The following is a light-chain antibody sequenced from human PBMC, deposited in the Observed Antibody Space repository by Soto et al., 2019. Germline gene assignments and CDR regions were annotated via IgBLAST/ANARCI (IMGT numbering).Light chain of an antibody. CDR1: QSVSSY. J-gene: IGKJ5*01. V-gene: IGKV3-11*01. Sequence: EIVLTQSPATLSFSPCEIATLSCWASQSVSSYLAWYQHKPGQAPRLLIYDASNRATGIPARFSGSGSGTDFTLTISSLQSEDSAIYYCQQYHDWYTFGLGTRLEIK. CDR3: QQYHDWYT. CDR2: DAS.